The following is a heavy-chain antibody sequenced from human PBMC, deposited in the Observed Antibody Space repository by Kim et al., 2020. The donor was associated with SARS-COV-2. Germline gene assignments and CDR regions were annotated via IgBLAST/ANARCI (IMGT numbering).Heavy chain of an antibody. J-gene: IGHJ6*02. V-gene: IGHV5-51*01. D-gene: IGHD2-2*01. CDR3: ASNVGSSTPLEGMDV. Sequence: GESLKISCKGSGYSFTSYWIGWVRQMPGKGLEWMGIIYPGDSDTRYSPSFQGQVTISADKSISTAYLQWSSLKASDTAMYYCASNVGSSTPLEGMDVWGQGTTVTVSS. CDR1: GYSFTSYW. CDR2: IYPGDSDT.